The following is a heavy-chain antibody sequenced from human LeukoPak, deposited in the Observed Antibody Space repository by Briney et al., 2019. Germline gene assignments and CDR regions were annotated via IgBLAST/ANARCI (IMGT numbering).Heavy chain of an antibody. D-gene: IGHD3-22*01. CDR3: ARVKGYYDSSGRYYFDY. J-gene: IGHJ4*02. V-gene: IGHV3-74*01. Sequence: PGGSLRLSCAVSGCTFSSYWMHWVRQAPGKGLVWVSRINSDGSSTSYADSVKGRFTISRDNAKNTLYLQMNSLRAEDTAVYYCARVKGYYDSSGRYYFDYWGQGTLVTVSS. CDR1: GCTFSSYW. CDR2: INSDGSST.